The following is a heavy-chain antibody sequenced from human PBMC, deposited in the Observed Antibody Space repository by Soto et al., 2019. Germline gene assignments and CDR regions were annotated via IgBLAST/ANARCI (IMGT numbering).Heavy chain of an antibody. D-gene: IGHD2-2*02. Sequence: GGSLRLSCAASGFGFGGKTMYWVRQTPGRGLEWVALISPDGSQIYYADSVKGRFTISRDNSKNTLYLQMDSLRAEDTSLYLCATDIHATWLLNSWGQGTLVTVSS. J-gene: IGHJ5*02. CDR3: ATDIHATWLLNS. V-gene: IGHV3-30*04. CDR2: ISPDGSQI. CDR1: GFGFGGKT.